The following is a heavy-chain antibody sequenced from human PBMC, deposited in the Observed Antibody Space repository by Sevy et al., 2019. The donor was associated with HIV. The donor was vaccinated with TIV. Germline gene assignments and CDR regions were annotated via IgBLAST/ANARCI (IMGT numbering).Heavy chain of an antibody. CDR1: GYTFTGYY. D-gene: IGHD2-8*01. J-gene: IGHJ6*02. CDR3: AIYSGYCTKCRRYYYYYGMDV. Sequence: ASVKVSCKASGYTFTGYYMHWVRQAPGQGLEWMGWINPNSGGTNYAQKFQGRVTMTRDTSISTAYMELSRLRSDDTAVYYCAIYSGYCTKCRRYYYYYGMDVWGQGTTVTVSS. V-gene: IGHV1-2*02. CDR2: INPNSGGT.